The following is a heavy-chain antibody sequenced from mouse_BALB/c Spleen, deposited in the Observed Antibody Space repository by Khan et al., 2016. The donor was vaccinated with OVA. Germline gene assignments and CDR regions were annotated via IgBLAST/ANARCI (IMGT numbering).Heavy chain of an antibody. Sequence: VQLQESGPELVRPGASVKMSCKASGYTFTSFWIHWVKQRPGQGLEWIDMIDPSKSETRLNQKFKDKATLNVDKSSNTAYMQLSRLTSEDSAVYYCARGGYGSPFAYWGQGTLVTVSA. CDR2: IDPSKSET. J-gene: IGHJ3*01. V-gene: IGHV1S127*01. CDR3: ARGGYGSPFAY. D-gene: IGHD1-1*01. CDR1: GYTFTSFW.